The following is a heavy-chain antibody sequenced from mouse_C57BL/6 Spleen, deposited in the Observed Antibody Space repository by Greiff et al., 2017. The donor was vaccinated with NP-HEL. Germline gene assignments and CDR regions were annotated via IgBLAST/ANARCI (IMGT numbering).Heavy chain of an antibody. CDR3: ARRGELYDGYYGGYYFDY. V-gene: IGHV1-18*01. J-gene: IGHJ2*01. CDR1: GYTFTDYN. Sequence: EVQLQQSGPELVKPGASVKIPCKASGYTFTDYNMDWVKQSHGKSLEWIGAINPNNGGTIYNQKFKGKATLTVDTSSSTAYRELRSLTSEDTAVYYCARRGELYDGYYGGYYFDYWGQGTTLTVSS. CDR2: INPNNGGT. D-gene: IGHD2-3*01.